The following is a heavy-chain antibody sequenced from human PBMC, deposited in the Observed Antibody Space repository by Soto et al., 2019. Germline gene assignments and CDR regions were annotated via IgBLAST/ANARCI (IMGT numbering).Heavy chain of an antibody. D-gene: IGHD3-3*01. V-gene: IGHV4-61*01. Sequence: SETLSLTCTVSGGSVSSESHYWNWIRQPPGKGLEWIGEINHTGGTHYNPSLKSRVTMSVDTSKNQFSLRLSSVTAADTAIYYCATRITVFGLLIPPFDPWGQGTQVTVSS. J-gene: IGHJ5*02. CDR3: ATRITVFGLLIPPFDP. CDR1: GGSVSSESHY. CDR2: INHTGGT.